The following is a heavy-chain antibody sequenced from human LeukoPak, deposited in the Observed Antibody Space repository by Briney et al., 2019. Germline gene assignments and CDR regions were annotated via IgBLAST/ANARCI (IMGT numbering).Heavy chain of an antibody. CDR3: ARVSAYYDFWSAYLDY. CDR1: GFIFRTYG. V-gene: IGHV3-30*03. Sequence: GGSLRLSCAASGFIFRTYGMHWVRQAPGKGLEWVAAISYDGRDIWYADSVKGRFTISRDDSKNTLHLQINSLRAEDTAVYYCARVSAYYDFWSAYLDYWGQETLVTVSS. D-gene: IGHD3-3*01. J-gene: IGHJ4*02. CDR2: ISYDGRDI.